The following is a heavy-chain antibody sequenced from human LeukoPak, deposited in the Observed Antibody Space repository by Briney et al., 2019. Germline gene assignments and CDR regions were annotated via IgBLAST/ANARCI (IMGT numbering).Heavy chain of an antibody. CDR3: ARSSDYYDSSGYQAFFDY. CDR2: INWNGGST. CDR1: GFTFDDYG. Sequence: GGSLRLSCAASGFTFDDYGMSWVRQAPGKGLEWVSGINWNGGSTGYADSVKGRFTISRDNAKNSLYLQMNSLRAEDTALYYCARSSDYYDSSGYQAFFDYWGQGTLVTVSS. D-gene: IGHD3-22*01. V-gene: IGHV3-20*04. J-gene: IGHJ4*02.